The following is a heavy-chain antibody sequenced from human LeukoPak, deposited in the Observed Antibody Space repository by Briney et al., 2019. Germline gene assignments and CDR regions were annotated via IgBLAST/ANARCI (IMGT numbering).Heavy chain of an antibody. CDR2: ISGGSDGT. Sequence: GGSLRLSCAASGFTFINYAMSWVRQAPGMGLEWVSGISGGSDGTYYADSVKGRFTISRDNSKNTLYLQMNSLRAEDTGIYYCAKGSSGYIYGDYWGQGTLVTVSS. CDR1: GFTFINYA. V-gene: IGHV3-23*01. CDR3: AKGSSGYIYGDY. J-gene: IGHJ4*02. D-gene: IGHD5-18*01.